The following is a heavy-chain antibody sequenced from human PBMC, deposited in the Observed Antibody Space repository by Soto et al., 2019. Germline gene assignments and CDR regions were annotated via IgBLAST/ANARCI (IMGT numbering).Heavy chain of an antibody. CDR3: AKGIAVAGTRLDYYYYGMDV. D-gene: IGHD6-19*01. CDR1: GFTFSSYA. CDR2: ISGSGGST. Sequence: PGGSLRLSCAASGFTFSSYAMSWVRQAPGKGLEWVSAISGSGGSTYYADSVKGRFTISRDNSKNTLYLQMNSLRAEDTAVYYCAKGIAVAGTRLDYYYYGMDVWGQGTTVTVSS. J-gene: IGHJ6*02. V-gene: IGHV3-23*01.